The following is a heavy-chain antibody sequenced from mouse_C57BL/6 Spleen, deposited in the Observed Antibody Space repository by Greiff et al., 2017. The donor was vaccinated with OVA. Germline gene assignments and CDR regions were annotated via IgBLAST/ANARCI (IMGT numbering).Heavy chain of an antibody. CDR2: INPGSGGT. V-gene: IGHV1-54*01. Sequence: VKLMESGAELVRPGTSVKVSCKASGYAFTNYLIEWVKQRPGQGLEWIGVINPGSGGTNYNEKFKGKATLTADKSSSTAYMQLSSLTSEDSAVYFCARSTLDYGSSYEYFDVWGTGTTVTVSS. D-gene: IGHD1-1*01. J-gene: IGHJ1*03. CDR1: GYAFTNYL. CDR3: ARSTLDYGSSYEYFDV.